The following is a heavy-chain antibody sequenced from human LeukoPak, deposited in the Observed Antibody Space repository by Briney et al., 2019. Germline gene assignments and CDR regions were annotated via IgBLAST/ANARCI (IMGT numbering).Heavy chain of an antibody. CDR1: GFTFSSYA. Sequence: GGSLRLSCAASGFTFSSYAMHWVRQAPGKGLEWVANIKQDGSEKDYVDSVKGRFTISRDNAKNFLYLQVNSLRAEDTAVYYCVRVYSSSSGKNAFDIWGQGTMVTVSS. CDR2: IKQDGSEK. V-gene: IGHV3-7*03. J-gene: IGHJ3*02. D-gene: IGHD6-6*01. CDR3: VRVYSSSSGKNAFDI.